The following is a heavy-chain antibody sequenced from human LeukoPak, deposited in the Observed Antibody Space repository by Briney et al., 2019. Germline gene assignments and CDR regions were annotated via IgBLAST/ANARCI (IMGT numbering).Heavy chain of an antibody. V-gene: IGHV1-2*02. CDR3: ARISGSYFQDFDY. J-gene: IGHJ4*02. CDR2: INPNSGGT. CDR1: GYTFTGYY. Sequence: GASVKVSCKASGYTFTGYYMHWVRQAPGQGLEWMGWINPNSGGTNYAQKFQGRVTMTRDTSISTAYMELSRLRSDDTAVYYCARISGSYFQDFDYWGQGTLVTVSS. D-gene: IGHD1-26*01.